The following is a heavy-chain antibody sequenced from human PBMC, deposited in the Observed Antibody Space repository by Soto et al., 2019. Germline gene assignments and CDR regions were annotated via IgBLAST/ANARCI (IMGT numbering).Heavy chain of an antibody. CDR2: INPSGGST. Sequence: GASVKVSCKASGYTFTSYYMHWVRQAPGQGLEWMGIINPSGGSTSYAQKFQGRVTMTRDTSTSTVYMELSSLRSEDTAVYYCARGRGCVAGTAYYYYGMDVWGQGTTVTVSS. CDR3: ARGRGCVAGTAYYYYGMDV. V-gene: IGHV1-46*01. CDR1: GYTFTSYY. J-gene: IGHJ6*02. D-gene: IGHD1-1*01.